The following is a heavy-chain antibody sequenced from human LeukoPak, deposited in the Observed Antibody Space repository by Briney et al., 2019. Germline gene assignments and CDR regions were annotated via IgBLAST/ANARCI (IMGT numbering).Heavy chain of an antibody. J-gene: IGHJ6*02. V-gene: IGHV4-61*05. Sequence: PSETLSLTCTVSGGSISSSSYYWGWIRQPPGKGLEWIGYIYYSGSTNYNPSLKSRVTISVDTSKNQFSLKLSSVTAADTAVYYCAITPLKYYGMDVWGQGTTVTVSS. CDR1: GGSISSSSYY. CDR2: IYYSGST. D-gene: IGHD4-23*01. CDR3: AITPLKYYGMDV.